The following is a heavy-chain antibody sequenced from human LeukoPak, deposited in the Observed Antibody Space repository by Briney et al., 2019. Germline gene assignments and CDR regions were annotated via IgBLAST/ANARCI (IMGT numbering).Heavy chain of an antibody. CDR1: GGTFSSYA. J-gene: IGHJ6*02. CDR3: ARMPMVRAQGMDV. Sequence: ASVKVSCKASGGTFSSYAISWVRQAPGQGLEWMGRIIPILGIANYAQKFQGRVTITADKSTSTAYMELSSLRSEDTAVYYCARMPMVRAQGMDVWGQGTTVTFSS. V-gene: IGHV1-69*04. D-gene: IGHD3-10*01. CDR2: IIPILGIA.